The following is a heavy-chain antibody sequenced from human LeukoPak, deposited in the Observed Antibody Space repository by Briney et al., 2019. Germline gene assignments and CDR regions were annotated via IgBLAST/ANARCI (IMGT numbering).Heavy chain of an antibody. CDR2: IYYSGST. J-gene: IGHJ4*02. CDR1: GGSISSSNYY. V-gene: IGHV4-39*07. Sequence: SETLSLTCTVSGGSISSSNYYWGWIRQPPGKGLEWIGSIYYSGSTNYNPSLTSRVTISVDMSKSQFSLKLTSVTAADTAMYYCARAYGSSFPFDFWGQGALVTVSS. D-gene: IGHD6-6*01. CDR3: ARAYGSSFPFDF.